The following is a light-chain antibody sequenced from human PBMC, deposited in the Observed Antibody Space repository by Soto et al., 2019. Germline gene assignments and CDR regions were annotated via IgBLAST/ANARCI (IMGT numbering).Light chain of an antibody. CDR1: QSISSW. CDR3: QQYNTYPVT. V-gene: IGKV1-5*03. CDR2: KAS. Sequence: DIQMTQSPSTLSASVGDRVTITCRASQSISSWLAWYQQKPGKAPKLLIYKASSLESGVPSRFSGSGSGTEFTLTIGSLQTDDFATYYCQQYNTYPVTFGQGTKVEIK. J-gene: IGKJ1*01.